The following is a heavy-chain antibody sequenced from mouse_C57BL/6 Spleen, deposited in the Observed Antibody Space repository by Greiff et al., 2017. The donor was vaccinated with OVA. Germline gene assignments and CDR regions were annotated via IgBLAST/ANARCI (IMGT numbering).Heavy chain of an antibody. J-gene: IGHJ2*01. V-gene: IGHV1-64*01. D-gene: IGHD1-1*01. CDR1: GYTFTSYW. CDR2: IHPNSGST. CDR3: AFTTVVLYYFDY. Sequence: QVQLQQPGAELVKPGASVKLSCKASGYTFTSYWMHWVKRRPGQGLEWIGMIHPNSGSTNYNEKFKSKATLTVDKSSSTAYMQLSSLTSEDSAVYYCAFTTVVLYYFDYWGQGTTLTVSS.